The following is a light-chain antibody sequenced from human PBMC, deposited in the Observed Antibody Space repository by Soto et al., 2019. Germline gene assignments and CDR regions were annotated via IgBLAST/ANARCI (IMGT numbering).Light chain of an antibody. CDR3: QQRDIWTWT. V-gene: IGKV3-11*01. CDR2: DAS. CDR1: QSVNRY. J-gene: IGKJ1*01. Sequence: EIVSTQSPGTLSLSPGERATLSCWASQSVNRYLVWYQQKPGQAPRLLMYDASKRATGIPARFSGSGSGTDFTLTISSLEPEDFAVYDCQQRDIWTWTFGQGTKVDIK.